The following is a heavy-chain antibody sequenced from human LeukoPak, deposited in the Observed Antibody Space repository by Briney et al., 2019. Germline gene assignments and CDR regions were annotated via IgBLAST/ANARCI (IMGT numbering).Heavy chain of an antibody. CDR1: GFTVSSNY. CDR3: ASGTRRDYDFWSGLPHAFDI. J-gene: IGHJ3*02. V-gene: IGHV3-53*01. CDR2: IYSGGNT. Sequence: GGSLRLSCAASGFTVSSNYMSWVRQAPGKGLEWVSVIYSGGNTYYADSVKGRFTISRDNSKNTLYLQMNSLRVEDTAVYYCASGTRRDYDFWSGLPHAFDIWGQGTMVTVSS. D-gene: IGHD3-3*01.